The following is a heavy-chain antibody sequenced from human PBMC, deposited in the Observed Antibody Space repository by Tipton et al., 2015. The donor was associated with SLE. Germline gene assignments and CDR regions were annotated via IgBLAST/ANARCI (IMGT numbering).Heavy chain of an antibody. CDR2: IYHSGST. CDR1: GGSISSSNW. D-gene: IGHD7-27*01. CDR3: AREPEGLGREDWFDP. V-gene: IGHV4-4*02. Sequence: TLSLTCAVSGGSISSSNWWSWVRQPPGKGLEWIGEIYHSGSTNYNPSLKSRVTISVDTSKNQFSLKLSSVTAADTAVYYCAREPEGLGREDWFDPWGQGTLVTVSS. J-gene: IGHJ5*02.